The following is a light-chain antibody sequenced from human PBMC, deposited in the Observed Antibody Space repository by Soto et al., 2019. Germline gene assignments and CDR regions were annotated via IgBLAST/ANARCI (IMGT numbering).Light chain of an antibody. V-gene: IGLV2-14*01. CDR1: SSEVGRFNF. CDR2: EVT. Sequence: QSVLTQPASVSGSPGQSITISCTRTSSEVGRFNFVSWFQQHPGKAPKLLIYEVTKRPSGVSNRFSGSKSGNTASLTISGLQTEDEADYCCSSYTTRSTYFFGTGTKVTVL. CDR3: SSYTTRSTYF. J-gene: IGLJ1*01.